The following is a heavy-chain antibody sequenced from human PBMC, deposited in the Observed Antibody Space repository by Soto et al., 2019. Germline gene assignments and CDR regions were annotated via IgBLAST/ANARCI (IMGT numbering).Heavy chain of an antibody. D-gene: IGHD6-13*01. CDR1: GFTFSSYS. Sequence: EVQLVESGGGLVKPGGSLRLSCAASGFTFSSYSMNWVRQAPGKGLEWVSSISSSSSYIYYADSVKGRFTISRDNAKNSLYLQMNSLRAEDTAVYYCARASDADIAAAPVSPDVGTPAYYYYYGMDVWGQGTTVTVSS. V-gene: IGHV3-21*01. CDR3: ARASDADIAAAPVSPDVGTPAYYYYYGMDV. CDR2: ISSSSSYI. J-gene: IGHJ6*02.